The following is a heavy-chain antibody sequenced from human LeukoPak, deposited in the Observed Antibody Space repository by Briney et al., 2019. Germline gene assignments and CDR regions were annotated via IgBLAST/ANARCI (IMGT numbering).Heavy chain of an antibody. CDR2: INPSGGST. J-gene: IGHJ4*02. CDR3: ACTSGYSSAEDY. Sequence: ASVKVSCKASGYTFNRYYIQWVRQAPGQGLEWMGIINPSGGSTTYAQKFQGRVTMTRDTSTSTVYMELSSLRSEDTAVYYCACTSGYSSAEDYWGQGTLVTVSS. CDR1: GYTFNRYY. V-gene: IGHV1-46*02. D-gene: IGHD6-19*01.